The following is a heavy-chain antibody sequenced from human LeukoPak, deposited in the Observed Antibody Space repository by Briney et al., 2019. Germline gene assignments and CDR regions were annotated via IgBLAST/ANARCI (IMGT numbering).Heavy chain of an antibody. CDR1: GGSFSGYY. CDR3: ARAVSSGYYYFDYFDY. CDR2: INHSGST. Sequence: SETLSLTCAVYGGSFSGYYWSWIRQPPGKGLEWIGEINHSGSTNYNPSLKSRVTISVDTSKNQLSLKLSSVTAADTAVYYCARAVSSGYYYFDYFDYWGQGTLVTVSS. V-gene: IGHV4-34*01. D-gene: IGHD3-22*01. J-gene: IGHJ4*02.